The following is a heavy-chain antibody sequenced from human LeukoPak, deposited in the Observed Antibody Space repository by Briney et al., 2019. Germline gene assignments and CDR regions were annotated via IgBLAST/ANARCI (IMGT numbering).Heavy chain of an antibody. CDR1: GFTFSSYG. V-gene: IGHV3-30*02. CDR2: IRYDGSNK. D-gene: IGHD6-19*01. J-gene: IGHJ4*02. CDR3: AKDRWGAVASFDY. Sequence: GGSLRLSCAASGFTFSSYGMHWVRQAPGKGLEWVAFIRYDGSNKYYADSVKGRFTISRDNSKNTLYLQMNSLRAEDTAVYYCAKDRWGAVASFDYWGQGTLVTVSS.